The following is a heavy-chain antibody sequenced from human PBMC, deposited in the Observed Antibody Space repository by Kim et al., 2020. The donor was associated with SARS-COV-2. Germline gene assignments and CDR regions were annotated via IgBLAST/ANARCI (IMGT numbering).Heavy chain of an antibody. D-gene: IGHD3-16*01. J-gene: IGHJ4*02. CDR3: ARDHYDYVWGSFGY. CDR2: ISSNGGST. V-gene: IGHV3-64*02. CDR1: GFTFSSYA. Sequence: GGSLRLSCAASGFTFSSYAMHWVRQAPGKGLEYVSGISSNGGSTYYADSVKGRFTISRDKSKNTLYLQMGSLRAEEMAVYYCARDHYDYVWGSFGYWGQGTLVTVSS.